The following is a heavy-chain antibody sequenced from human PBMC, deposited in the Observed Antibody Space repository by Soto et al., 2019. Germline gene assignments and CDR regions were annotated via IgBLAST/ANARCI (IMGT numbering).Heavy chain of an antibody. CDR1: GGSFSGYY. CDR3: ARVAVDFWSGYYSVRSWFDP. J-gene: IGHJ5*02. V-gene: IGHV4-34*01. D-gene: IGHD3-3*01. CDR2: INHSGST. Sequence: SETLSLTCAVYGGSFSGYYWSWIRQPPGKGLEWIGEINHSGSTNYNPSLKSRVTISVDTSKNQFSLKLSSVTAADTAVYYCARVAVDFWSGYYSVRSWFDPWGQGTLVTV.